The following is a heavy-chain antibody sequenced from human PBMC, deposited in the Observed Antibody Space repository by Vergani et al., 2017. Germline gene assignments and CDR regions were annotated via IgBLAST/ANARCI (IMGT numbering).Heavy chain of an antibody. CDR2: INSNSGNP. CDR1: GYTFTNYA. V-gene: IGHV7-4-1*02. Sequence: QVQLVQSGSEVKKPGASVKVSCRASGYTFTNYALNWVRQAPGQGLEWMGWINSNSGNPTYAQGFKGRFVFSLDSSVSTSYLQINSLQPEDTAVYYCVRTRSGSXTGGSCYSGWFYPWGQGTLVTVSS. D-gene: IGHD2-15*01. CDR3: VRTRSGSXTGGSCYSGWFYP. J-gene: IGHJ5*02.